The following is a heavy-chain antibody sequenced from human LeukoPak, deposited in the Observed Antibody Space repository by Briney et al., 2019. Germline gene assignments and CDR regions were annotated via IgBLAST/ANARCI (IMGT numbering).Heavy chain of an antibody. D-gene: IGHD4-11*01. Sequence: ASVKVSCKASGGTFTSYDINWVRQATGQGLEWMGWMNPNSGNTGYAQKFQGRVTITRNTSISTAYMELSSLRSEDTAVYYCARGNTVTTLDYYYYMDVWGKGTTVTVSS. V-gene: IGHV1-8*03. CDR2: MNPNSGNT. CDR1: GGTFTSYD. J-gene: IGHJ6*03. CDR3: ARGNTVTTLDYYYYMDV.